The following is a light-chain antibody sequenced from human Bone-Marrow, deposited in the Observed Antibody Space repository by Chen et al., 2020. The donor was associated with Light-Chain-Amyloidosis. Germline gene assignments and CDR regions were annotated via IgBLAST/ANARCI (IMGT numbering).Light chain of an antibody. CDR1: SGDVGTYNY. CDR2: AVS. Sequence: QSALTQPASVSGSPGQSITISCTGTSGDVGTYNYFSLYQQHPGKAPKVMIYAVSNRPSGVSNRFSGSKSGNTASLTISGLQAEDEADYYCSSFTSSSSYVFGHGTKVTVL. J-gene: IGLJ1*01. V-gene: IGLV2-14*01. CDR3: SSFTSSSSYV.